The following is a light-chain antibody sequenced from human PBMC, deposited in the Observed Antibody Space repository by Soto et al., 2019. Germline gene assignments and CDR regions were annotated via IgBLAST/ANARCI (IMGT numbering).Light chain of an antibody. J-gene: IGKJ3*01. V-gene: IGKV3-20*01. CDR3: QQYDGAPLT. CDR1: QTLSINS. Sequence: ETVMTQSPATLSVSPGERATLSCRASQTLSINSLAWYQQKPGQAPRLLIYAASTRDTGIPDRFNGSGSGTDFALTINRLEPEDFAVYYCQQYDGAPLTLGPGTKVDIK. CDR2: AAS.